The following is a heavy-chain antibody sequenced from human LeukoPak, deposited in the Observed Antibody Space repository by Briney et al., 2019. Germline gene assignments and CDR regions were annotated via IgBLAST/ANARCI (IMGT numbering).Heavy chain of an antibody. CDR2: IIPIFGTA. Sequence: GASVKVSCKASGGTFSSYAISWVRQAPGQGLEWMGGIIPIFGTANYAQKFQGRVTITADKSTSTAYMELSSLRSEDTAVYYCARERVVPPYWFDPWGQGTLVTVSS. D-gene: IGHD2-2*01. J-gene: IGHJ5*02. V-gene: IGHV1-69*06. CDR3: ARERVVPPYWFDP. CDR1: GGTFSSYA.